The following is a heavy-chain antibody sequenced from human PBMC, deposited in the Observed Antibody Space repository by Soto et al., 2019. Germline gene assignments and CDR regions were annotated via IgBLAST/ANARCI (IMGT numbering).Heavy chain of an antibody. J-gene: IGHJ4*02. CDR1: GGSISSSSYY. CDR3: ARHFYDILTGYYSPWYY. Sequence: SETLSLTCTVSGGSISSSSYYWGWIRQPPGKGLEWIGSIYYSGSTYYNPSLKSRVTISVDTSKNQFSLKLSSVTAADTAVYYCARHFYDILTGYYSPWYYWGQGTLVTVSS. V-gene: IGHV4-39*01. D-gene: IGHD3-9*01. CDR2: IYYSGST.